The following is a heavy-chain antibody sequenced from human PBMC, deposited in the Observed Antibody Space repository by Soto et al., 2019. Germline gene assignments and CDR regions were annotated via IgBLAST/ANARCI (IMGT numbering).Heavy chain of an antibody. Sequence: QVQLQQWGAGLLKPSETLSLTGPVNGGSFSDYYWTWIRQPPGKGLEWIGEVNHGGSTHYNPSLKSRVSISVDTSKKQFSLNLTFVTAADTAVYYCAREWWSGSLIGGSLGGEGTLVTVSS. CDR3: AREWWSGSLIGGSL. CDR1: GGSFSDYY. J-gene: IGHJ4*02. CDR2: VNHGGST. D-gene: IGHD3-3*01. V-gene: IGHV4-34*01.